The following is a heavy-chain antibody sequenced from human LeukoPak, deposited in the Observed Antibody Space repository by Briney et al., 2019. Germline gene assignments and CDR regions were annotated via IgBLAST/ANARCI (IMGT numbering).Heavy chain of an antibody. D-gene: IGHD4-11*01. CDR1: GFTSGSYW. CDR3: ATDDYRGLGY. Sequence: PGGSLRLSCAASGFTSGSYWMHWVRQAPGKGLVWVSHIIQDGSVTSYADSVKGRFTISRDNAKNTVYLQMNSLRAEDTAVYYCATDDYRGLGYWGQGTLVTVSS. V-gene: IGHV3-74*01. CDR2: IIQDGSVT. J-gene: IGHJ4*02.